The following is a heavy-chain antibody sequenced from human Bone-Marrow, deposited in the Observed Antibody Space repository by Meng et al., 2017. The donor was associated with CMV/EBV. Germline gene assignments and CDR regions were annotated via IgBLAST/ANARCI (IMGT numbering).Heavy chain of an antibody. CDR3: AKPLVAGTTFDY. V-gene: IGHV3-23*01. Sequence: CAASGFTFSSCAMTWVRQAPGTGLEWVSTISSGGDNTYYADSVKGRFTISRDNSRNTLFLQMNSLRAEDAAIYYCAKPLVAGTTFDYWGQGTLVTVSS. J-gene: IGHJ4*02. CDR2: ISSGGDNT. CDR1: GFTFSSCA. D-gene: IGHD2-15*01.